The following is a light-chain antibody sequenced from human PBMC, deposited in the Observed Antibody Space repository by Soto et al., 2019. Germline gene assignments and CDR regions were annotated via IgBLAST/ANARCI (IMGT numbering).Light chain of an antibody. CDR3: GTRASSLSAVV. J-gene: IGLJ2*01. V-gene: IGLV1-51*01. CDR2: DNN. CDR1: SSNIGNNY. Sequence: QSVLTQPPSVSAAPGQTVTISCSGSSSNIGNNYVSWYQQLPGTASKLLLFDNNNRPSGIADRFSGSKSGTSATLGITGRQTGDDADYYCGTRASSLSAVVLGGGTQLTVL.